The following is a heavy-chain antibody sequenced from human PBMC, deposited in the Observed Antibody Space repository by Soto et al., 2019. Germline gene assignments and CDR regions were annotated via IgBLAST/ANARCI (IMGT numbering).Heavy chain of an antibody. D-gene: IGHD3-10*01. J-gene: IGHJ6*03. Sequence: QITLKESGPTLVKPTQTLTLTCIFSGFSLTTSGEAVGWIRQPPGKALEWLALIYWDDDKRSSPSLKSRLTITKDTSKNQVVLTMTNMDPVDTATYYCAHIPGSGQLLYSYYYYMDVWGKGTTVTVSS. V-gene: IGHV2-5*02. CDR1: GFSLTTSGEA. CDR2: IYWDDDK. CDR3: AHIPGSGQLLYSYYYYMDV.